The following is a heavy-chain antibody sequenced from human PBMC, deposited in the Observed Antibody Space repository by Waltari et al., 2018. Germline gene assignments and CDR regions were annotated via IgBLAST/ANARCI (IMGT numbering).Heavy chain of an antibody. J-gene: IGHJ4*02. V-gene: IGHV3-15*01. Sequence: EVQLVESGGGLVKPGGSLRLSCAASGFTFSNAWMSWVRQAPGKGLEWVGRIKSKPDGGTTDYAAPVKGRFTISRDDSKNTLYLQMNSLKTEDTAVYYCTTRPIYSPFDYWGQGTLVTVSS. CDR1: GFTFSNAW. CDR3: TTRPIYSPFDY. D-gene: IGHD5-12*01. CDR2: IKSKPDGGTT.